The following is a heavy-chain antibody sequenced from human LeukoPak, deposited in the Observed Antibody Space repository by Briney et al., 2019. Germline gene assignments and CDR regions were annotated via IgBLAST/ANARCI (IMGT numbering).Heavy chain of an antibody. CDR3: ATNRAGTYDRPFDI. CDR2: IHYTGTT. D-gene: IGHD1-26*01. J-gene: IGHJ3*02. CDR1: GGSINNHY. Sequence: PSETLSLTCIVSGGSINNHYWTWIRQTPGKGLEWIGDIHYTGTTKYNPSLKSRVTISIGTSKNQFSLELSSVTATDTAVYFCATNRAGTYDRPFDIWGX. V-gene: IGHV4-59*08.